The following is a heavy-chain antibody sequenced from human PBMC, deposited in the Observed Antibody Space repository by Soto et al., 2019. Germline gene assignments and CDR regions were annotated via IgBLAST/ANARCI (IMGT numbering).Heavy chain of an antibody. CDR2: ISSSGSTI. Sequence: RRLSCAASGFTFSSYEMNWVRQAPGKGLEWVSYISSSGSTIYYADSVKGRFTISRDNAKNSLYLQMNSLRAEDTAVYYCARDQSVASPFDIWGKGTMVTVS. V-gene: IGHV3-48*03. CDR1: GFTFSSYE. J-gene: IGHJ3*02. D-gene: IGHD5-12*01. CDR3: ARDQSVASPFDI.